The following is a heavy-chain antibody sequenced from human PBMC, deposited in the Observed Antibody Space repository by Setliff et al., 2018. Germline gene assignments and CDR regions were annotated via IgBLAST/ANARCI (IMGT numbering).Heavy chain of an antibody. J-gene: IGHJ6*03. V-gene: IGHV1-69*05. Sequence: VQVSCKASGGTFSSYGISWVRQAPGQGLEWLGGAIPNFGTTNYAQEFQGRVTIITDESTSTAYMELSSLRFEDTAVYYCAREGVDTRSSTDYRYYMDVWGKGTTVTVSS. CDR3: AREGVDTRSSTDYRYYMDV. D-gene: IGHD5-18*01. CDR1: GGTFSSYG. CDR2: AIPNFGTT.